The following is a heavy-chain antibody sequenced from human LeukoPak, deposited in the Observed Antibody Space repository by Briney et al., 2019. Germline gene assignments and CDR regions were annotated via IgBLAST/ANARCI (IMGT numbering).Heavy chain of an antibody. CDR3: AGCGATSF. J-gene: IGHJ4*02. Sequence: PGGSLRLSCAASGFPFSRSCMNWVRQAPGKGLVWVSRINDNGRTTTYADSVKGRFTTTRDNAKNTLYLQMNSLRVEDTAVYYCAGCGATSFWGQGALVTVSS. CDR1: GFPFSRSC. D-gene: IGHD1-26*01. CDR2: INDNGRTT. V-gene: IGHV3-74*03.